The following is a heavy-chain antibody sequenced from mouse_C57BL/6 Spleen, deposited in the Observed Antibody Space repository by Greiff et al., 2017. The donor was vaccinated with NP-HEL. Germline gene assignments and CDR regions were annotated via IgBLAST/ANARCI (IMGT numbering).Heavy chain of an antibody. V-gene: IGHV1-63*01. CDR1: GYTFTNYW. CDR3: ARRGYYGSHAMDY. CDR2: IYPGGGYT. D-gene: IGHD1-1*01. Sequence: VQLQESGAELVRPGTSVKMSCKASGYTFTNYWIGWAKQRPGHGLEWIGDIYPGGGYTNYNEKFKGKATLTADKSSSTAYMQFSSLTSEDSAIYYCARRGYYGSHAMDYWGQGTSVTVSS. J-gene: IGHJ4*01.